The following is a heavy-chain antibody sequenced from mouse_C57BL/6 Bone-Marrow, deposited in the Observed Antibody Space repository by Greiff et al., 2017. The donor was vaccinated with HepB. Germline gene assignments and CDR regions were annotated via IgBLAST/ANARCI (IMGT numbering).Heavy chain of an antibody. V-gene: IGHV1-50*01. CDR2: IDPSDSYT. J-gene: IGHJ3*01. CDR1: GYTFTSYW. CDR3: ARDGNGFAY. Sequence: VKLQQPGAELVKPGASVKLSCKASGYTFTSYWMQWVKQRPGQGLEWIGEIDPSDSYTNYNQKFKGKATLTVDTSSSTAYMQLSSLTSEDSAVDYCARDGNGFAYWGQGTRVTVSA. D-gene: IGHD1-1*01.